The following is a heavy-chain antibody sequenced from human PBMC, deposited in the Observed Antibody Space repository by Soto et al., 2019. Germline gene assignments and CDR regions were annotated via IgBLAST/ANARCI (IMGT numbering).Heavy chain of an antibody. CDR3: ARWSGYSYGYAYYYSGMDV. Sequence: PSETLSLTCAVYGGSFSGCYWSWIRQPPGKGLEWIGEINHSGSTNYNPSLKSRVTISVDTSKNQFSLKLSSVTAADTAVYYCARWSGYSYGYAYYYSGMDVWGQGTTVTVSS. V-gene: IGHV4-34*01. CDR1: GGSFSGCY. J-gene: IGHJ6*02. CDR2: INHSGST. D-gene: IGHD5-18*01.